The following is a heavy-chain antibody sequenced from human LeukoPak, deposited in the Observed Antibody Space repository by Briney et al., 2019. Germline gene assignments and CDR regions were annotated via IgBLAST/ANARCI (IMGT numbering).Heavy chain of an antibody. V-gene: IGHV4-61*02. D-gene: IGHD3-10*01. CDR1: GGSISSGSYY. Sequence: SQTLSLTCTVSGGSISSGSYYWSWIRQPAGKGLEWIGRIYTSGSTNYNPSLKSRVTISVDTSKNQFSLKLSSVTAADTAVYYCARDGHYYAPLDYWGQGTLVTVSS. CDR2: IYTSGST. J-gene: IGHJ4*02. CDR3: ARDGHYYAPLDY.